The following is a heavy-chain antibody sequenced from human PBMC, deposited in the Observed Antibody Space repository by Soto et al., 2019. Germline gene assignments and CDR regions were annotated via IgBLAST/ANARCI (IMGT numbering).Heavy chain of an antibody. D-gene: IGHD6-13*01. CDR3: ARDLFYSSRGHFGV. CDR1: GGSISDYY. J-gene: IGHJ4*02. CDR2: IYYSGST. V-gene: IGHV4-59*01. Sequence: TLSLTCTVSGGSISDYYWSWIRQPPGKGLEWIGYIYYSGSTNYNPSLKSRLTISVDTSKNQFSLKLSSVTAADTAVYYCARDLFYSSRGHFGVWGQGTLVTVSS.